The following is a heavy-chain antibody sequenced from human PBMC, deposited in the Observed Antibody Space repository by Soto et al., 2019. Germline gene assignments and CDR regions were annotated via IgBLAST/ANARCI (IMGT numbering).Heavy chain of an antibody. D-gene: IGHD6-19*01. CDR1: GGSIGGSAYH. CDR2: IHYSGRV. J-gene: IGHJ4*02. Sequence: SETLSLTCTVSGGSIGGSAYHWGWIRQPPGNGLEWIGSIHYSGRVYYNESLLGRVTILVDTSTNRFSLSLDSVTAADTAVYYCAITPGTEVAGPDYWGQGTLVTVSS. V-gene: IGHV4-39*02. CDR3: AITPGTEVAGPDY.